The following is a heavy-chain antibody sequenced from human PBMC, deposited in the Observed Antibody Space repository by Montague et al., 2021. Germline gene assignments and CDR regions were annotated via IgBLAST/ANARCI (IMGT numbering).Heavy chain of an antibody. V-gene: IGHV4-39*07. CDR1: GASITSNIYY. CDR3: ARVFSSWYVGWFDP. D-gene: IGHD6-13*01. Sequence: SETLSLTCTVSGASITSNIYYWGWIRRSPGKGLEWIGSIYYSGNSSYQPSLKSRITMAVDTSKNQFSLKLSSVTAADTAIYYCARVFSSWYVGWFDPWGQGTLATVSS. J-gene: IGHJ5*02. CDR2: IYYSGNS.